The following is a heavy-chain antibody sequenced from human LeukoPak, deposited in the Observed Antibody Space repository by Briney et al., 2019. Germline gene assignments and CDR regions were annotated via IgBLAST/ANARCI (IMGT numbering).Heavy chain of an antibody. D-gene: IGHD3-10*01. CDR3: ARGTKYYSASGSRYYFDY. CDR2: FYSSGST. V-gene: IGHV4-61*02. Sequence: SETLSLTCTVSGGSITSGRYYWSWIRQPAGKGLEWIGRFYSSGSTNYNPSLQSRVTISVDASKNQFSLNLSSVTAADTAVYYCARGTKYYSASGSRYYFDYWGQGTLVTVSS. CDR1: GGSITSGRYY. J-gene: IGHJ4*02.